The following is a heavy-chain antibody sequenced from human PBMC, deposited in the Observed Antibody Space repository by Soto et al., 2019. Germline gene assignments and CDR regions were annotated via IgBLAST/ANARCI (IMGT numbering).Heavy chain of an antibody. CDR1: GFTFSSYA. CDR2: ISGSGGST. J-gene: IGHJ4*02. CDR3: APPDIVATIKGPFDY. D-gene: IGHD5-12*01. V-gene: IGHV3-23*01. Sequence: PGGSLRLSCAASGFTFSSYAMSWVRQAPGKGLEWVSAISGSGGSTYYADSVKGRFTISRDNSKNTLCLQMNSLRAEDTAVYYCAPPDIVATIKGPFDYWGQGTLVTVSS.